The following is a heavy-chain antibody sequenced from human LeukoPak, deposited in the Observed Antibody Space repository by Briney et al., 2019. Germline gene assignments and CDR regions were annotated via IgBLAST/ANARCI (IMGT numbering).Heavy chain of an antibody. Sequence: SETLSLTCTVSGGSISSYYWSWIRQPPGKGLEWIGYIYYSGSTNYNPSLKSRVTISVDTSKNQFSLKLSSVAAADTAVYYCARAPFQRGYYFDYWGQGTLVTVSS. V-gene: IGHV4-59*01. D-gene: IGHD2/OR15-2a*01. J-gene: IGHJ4*02. CDR1: GGSISSYY. CDR2: IYYSGST. CDR3: ARAPFQRGYYFDY.